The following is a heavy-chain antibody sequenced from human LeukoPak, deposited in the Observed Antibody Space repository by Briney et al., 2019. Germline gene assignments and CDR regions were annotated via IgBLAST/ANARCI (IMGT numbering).Heavy chain of an antibody. J-gene: IGHJ4*02. CDR1: GFTFSSYA. D-gene: IGHD3-10*01. Sequence: GGSLRLSCAASGFTFSSYAMSWVRQAPGKGLEWVAVISYDGSNKYYADSVKGRFTISRDNSKNTLYLQMNSLRAEDTAVYYCAKGIDGYGSGSYLMSWGQGTLVTVSS. CDR3: AKGIDGYGSGSYLMS. CDR2: ISYDGSNK. V-gene: IGHV3-30*18.